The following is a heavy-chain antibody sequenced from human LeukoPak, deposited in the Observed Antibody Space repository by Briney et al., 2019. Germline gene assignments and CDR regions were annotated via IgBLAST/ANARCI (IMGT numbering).Heavy chain of an antibody. Sequence: PSETLSLTCTVSGGSISSYYWSWNRQPPGKGLEWIGYIYTSGSTNYNPSLKSRVTISVDTSKNQFSLKLSSVTAADTAVYYCARLKPEYSSSLYYFDYWGQGTLVTVSS. CDR1: GGSISSYY. CDR3: ARLKPEYSSSLYYFDY. CDR2: IYTSGST. V-gene: IGHV4-4*09. D-gene: IGHD6-6*01. J-gene: IGHJ4*02.